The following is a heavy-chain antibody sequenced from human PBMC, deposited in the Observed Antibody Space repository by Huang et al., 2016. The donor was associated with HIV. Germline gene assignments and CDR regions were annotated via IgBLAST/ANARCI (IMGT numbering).Heavy chain of an antibody. D-gene: IGHD6-13*01. Sequence: QVQLQQWGAGLLKPSETLSLTCAVYGGSVSGHYWSWIRQPPGEGLEWIAEINDNGYPNSTPSLKRRVTLSVHTSRNQFSLKLNSVTAADAAVYYCARASWYEPRSWYFGLWGRGTLVTVSS. J-gene: IGHJ2*01. V-gene: IGHV4-34*01. CDR2: INDNGYP. CDR1: GGSVSGHY. CDR3: ARASWYEPRSWYFGL.